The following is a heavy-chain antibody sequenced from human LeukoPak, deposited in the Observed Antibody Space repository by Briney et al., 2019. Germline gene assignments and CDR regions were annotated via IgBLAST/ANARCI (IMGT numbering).Heavy chain of an antibody. CDR2: ISNIGTSI. J-gene: IGHJ4*02. Sequence: GGSLRLSCAASGFTFNNYAMSWVRQAPGKGLEWVSSISNIGTSIYYADSVKGRFTISRDNAKNSLYLQMDSLRAEDTAVYYCAPEDTAMVEHLDFDYWGQGTLVTVSS. CDR1: GFTFNNYA. V-gene: IGHV3-21*01. CDR3: APEDTAMVEHLDFDY. D-gene: IGHD5-18*01.